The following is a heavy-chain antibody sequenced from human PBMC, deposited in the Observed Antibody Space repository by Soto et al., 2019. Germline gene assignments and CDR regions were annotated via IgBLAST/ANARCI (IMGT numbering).Heavy chain of an antibody. V-gene: IGHV3-23*01. CDR3: TKGDYLTLGHYYTLDV. J-gene: IGHJ6*02. CDR1: GFAFSSYA. D-gene: IGHD5-12*01. CDR2: ICASSDCT. Sequence: EVQLLESGGGLVQPGGSLRLSCAASGFAFSSYAMNWVRQAPGKGLEWVSVICASSDCTYYADSVKGRFTISRDNSKNTLSLNADSLRAEDTAIYYCTKGDYLTLGHYYTLDVWGRGTTVTVSS.